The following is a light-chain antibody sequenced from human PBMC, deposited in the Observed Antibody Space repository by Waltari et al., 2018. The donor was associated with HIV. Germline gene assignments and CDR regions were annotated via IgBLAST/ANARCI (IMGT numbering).Light chain of an antibody. CDR3: QAWDSSTVV. CDR1: KLGDKY. V-gene: IGLV3-1*01. CDR2: QDS. Sequence: SYELTQPPSVSVSPGQTASITCPGDKLGDKYACWYQQKPGQSPVVVIYQDSKRPSGFPERVSGSNSGNTATLTISGTQAMDEADYYCQAWDSSTVVFGGGTKLTVL. J-gene: IGLJ2*01.